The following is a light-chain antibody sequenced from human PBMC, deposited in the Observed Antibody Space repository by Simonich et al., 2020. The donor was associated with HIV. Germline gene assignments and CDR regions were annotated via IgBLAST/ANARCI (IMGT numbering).Light chain of an antibody. CDR1: QNISSY. Sequence: DIQMTQSPSSQSASLDDRVTITCTESQNISSYLNWYQQKPGKAPKLLIYAASSLQSGFPSRFSGSGSGTDFTLTISSLQPEDFATYYCQQSYSTPRTFGQGTKLEIK. J-gene: IGKJ2*01. CDR2: AAS. CDR3: QQSYSTPRT. V-gene: IGKV1-39*01.